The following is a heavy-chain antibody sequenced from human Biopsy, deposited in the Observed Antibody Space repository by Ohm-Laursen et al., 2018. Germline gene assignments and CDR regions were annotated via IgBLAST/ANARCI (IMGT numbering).Heavy chain of an antibody. CDR3: ARDRSGLTLTTLDF. Sequence: RSLRLSCTASGSIFDNYGKHWVRQAPGKGLGWGSGINWNSGDIVYADSVKGRFTISRDNAKNSLSLQMNSLRAEDTALYYCARDRSGLTLTTLDFWGHGTLVTVSS. CDR1: GSIFDNYG. V-gene: IGHV3-9*01. D-gene: IGHD6-25*01. CDR2: INWNSGDI. J-gene: IGHJ4*01.